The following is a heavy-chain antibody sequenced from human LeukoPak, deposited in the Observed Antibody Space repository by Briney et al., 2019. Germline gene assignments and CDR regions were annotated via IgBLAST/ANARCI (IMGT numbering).Heavy chain of an antibody. V-gene: IGHV3-48*01. CDR3: ARGPYYYDSSGYYFVY. CDR1: GFTFSSYS. Sequence: PGGSLRLSCAASGFTFSSYSMNWVRQAPGKGLEWVSYISSSSSTIYYADSVKGRFTISRDNAKNSLYLQMNSLRAEDTAVYYCARGPYYYDSSGYYFVYWGQGTLVTVSS. D-gene: IGHD3-22*01. CDR2: ISSSSSTI. J-gene: IGHJ4*02.